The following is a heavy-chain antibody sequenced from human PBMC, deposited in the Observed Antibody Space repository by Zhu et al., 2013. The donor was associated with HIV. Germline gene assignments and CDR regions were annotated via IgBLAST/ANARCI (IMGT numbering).Heavy chain of an antibody. CDR3: ARAILWFGDSPSYYYGMDV. D-gene: IGHD3-10*01. Sequence: QVQLEQSGAEVKMPGSSVKVSCTASGGTFSSYSISWVRQAPGQGLEWLGWIIPIFGITNSAQNFLGRVTITADESTSTVYMELSSLRSEDTAVYYCARAILWFGDSPSYYYGMDVWGQGTTVTVSS. CDR2: IIPIFGIT. CDR1: GGTFSSYS. V-gene: IGHV1-69*12. J-gene: IGHJ6*02.